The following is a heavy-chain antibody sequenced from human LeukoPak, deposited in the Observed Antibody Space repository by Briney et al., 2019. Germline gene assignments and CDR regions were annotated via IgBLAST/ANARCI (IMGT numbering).Heavy chain of an antibody. CDR3: ASGYCSSTSCYIVWAFDY. CDR2: IIPILGTA. J-gene: IGHJ4*02. D-gene: IGHD2-2*02. V-gene: IGHV1-69*05. Sequence: SVKVSCKASGGTFSSYAISWVRQAPGQGLEWMGGIIPILGTANYAQKFQGRVTITTDESTSTAYMELSSLRSEDTAVYYCASGYCSSTSCYIVWAFDYWGQGTLVTVSS. CDR1: GGTFSSYA.